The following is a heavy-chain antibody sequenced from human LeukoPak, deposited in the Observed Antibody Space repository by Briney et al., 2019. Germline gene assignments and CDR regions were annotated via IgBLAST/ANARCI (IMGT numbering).Heavy chain of an antibody. V-gene: IGHV1-18*01. CDR3: ATGSYSSGCFPPAGYYYMDV. D-gene: IGHD6-19*01. CDR2: IIDASGNT. J-gene: IGHJ6*03. CDR1: GYTFTTYG. Sequence: GAAVKVSCKASGYTFTTYGFSWVGQPPAQGREGVGGIIDASGNTNYARTLQGRPTITTDTPTNTPNIAPRSLRSDCAPGYYFATGSYSSGCFPPAGYYYMDVWGKGTTVTVSS.